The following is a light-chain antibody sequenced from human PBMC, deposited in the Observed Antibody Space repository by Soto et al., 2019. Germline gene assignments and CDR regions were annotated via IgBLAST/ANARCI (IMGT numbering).Light chain of an antibody. CDR2: EVS. V-gene: IGLV2-18*01. Sequence: QSALTQPPSVSGSPGQSVTISCTGTSTDFVGYNRVSWYQQPPGTAPKLMIYEVSKRPSGVPDRFSGSKSGNTASLTISGLQAADEADYYCSLYTSENAYAFGTGTKV. CDR1: STDFVGYNR. CDR3: SLYTSENAYA. J-gene: IGLJ1*01.